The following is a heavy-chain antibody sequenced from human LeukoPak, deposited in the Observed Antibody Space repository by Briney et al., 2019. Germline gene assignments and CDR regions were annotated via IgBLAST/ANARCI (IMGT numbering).Heavy chain of an antibody. CDR2: ISGSGGST. V-gene: IGHV3-23*01. CDR3: ANGGRYFDWSPSISLYY. CDR1: GFTFSSYA. Sequence: GGPLRLSCAASGFTFSSYAMSWVRQAPGKGLEWVSAISGSGGSTYYADSVKGRFTISRDNSKNTLYLQMNSLRAEDTAVYYCANGGRYFDWSPSISLYYWGQGTLVTVSS. J-gene: IGHJ4*02. D-gene: IGHD3-9*01.